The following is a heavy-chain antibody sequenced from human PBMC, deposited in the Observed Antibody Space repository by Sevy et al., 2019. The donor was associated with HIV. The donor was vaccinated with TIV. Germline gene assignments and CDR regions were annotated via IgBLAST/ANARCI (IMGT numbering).Heavy chain of an antibody. J-gene: IGHJ4*02. V-gene: IGHV3-21*01. CDR3: ARDPRTAAAGTRYFDY. CDR2: ISRSSSYI. Sequence: GGSLRLSCAASGFTFSSYSMNWVRQAPGKGLEWVSSISRSSSYIYYADSVKGRFTISSDNATNSLYLQMNSLRTEDTAVYYCARDPRTAAAGTRYFDYWGQGTLVTVSS. CDR1: GFTFSSYS. D-gene: IGHD6-13*01.